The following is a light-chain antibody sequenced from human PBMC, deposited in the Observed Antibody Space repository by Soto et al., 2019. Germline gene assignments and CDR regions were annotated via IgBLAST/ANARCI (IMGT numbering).Light chain of an antibody. V-gene: IGKV3-20*01. J-gene: IGKJ1*01. CDR1: QRVSSSY. CDR2: GAS. Sequence: EIVLTQSPGTLSLSPGERATLSCRASQRVSSSYLAWYQQKPGQAPRLLIYGASSRGTGIPDRFSGSGSGKDFIITIRRMEPQDFAVYYCQHYNTWPRTFAQGAKVDIK. CDR3: QHYNTWPRT.